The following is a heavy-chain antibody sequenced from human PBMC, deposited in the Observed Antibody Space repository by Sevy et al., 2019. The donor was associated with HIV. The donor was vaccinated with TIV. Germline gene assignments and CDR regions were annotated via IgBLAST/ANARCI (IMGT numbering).Heavy chain of an antibody. CDR3: ATNMVHAGAYDSYFNF. D-gene: IGHD3-10*01. CDR1: QFNFDTYA. V-gene: IGHV3-33*01. Sequence: GGSLRLSCVASQFNFDTYAIHWVRQAPGKGLEWVAMIWCDGSSKDYAESVKGRFAISRDNSQNTAFLQMNSLRAEDTGVYYCATNMVHAGAYDSYFNFWGQGSLVTVSS. J-gene: IGHJ4*02. CDR2: IWCDGSSK.